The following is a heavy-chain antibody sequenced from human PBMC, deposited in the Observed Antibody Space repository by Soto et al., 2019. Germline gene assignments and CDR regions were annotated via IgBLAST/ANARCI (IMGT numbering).Heavy chain of an antibody. CDR2: IYKSGRT. J-gene: IGHJ5*02. CDR1: GDSIGSGDFY. CDR3: ARSLSASSGWFDP. Sequence: SETLSLTCAVSGDSIGSGDFYWTWIRQSPGKGLEYIGYIYKSGRTYYNPSLKSRPIISLDTSKNQFFLSLSSVTAADTAMYYCARSLSASSGWFDPWGQGTLVTVSS. D-gene: IGHD6-6*01. V-gene: IGHV4-30-4*01.